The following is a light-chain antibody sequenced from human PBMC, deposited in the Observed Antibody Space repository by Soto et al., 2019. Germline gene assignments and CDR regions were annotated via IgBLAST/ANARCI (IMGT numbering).Light chain of an antibody. Sequence: DIVMTQSPLSLPVTPGEPASISCRSSQSLRHSIGYNYLDWHLQKPGQSPQLLISLGSNRASGVPDRFSGSGSGTNFTLKISRVEAEDVGIYYCMQALQTPITFGPGTKVDIK. CDR3: MQALQTPIT. V-gene: IGKV2-28*01. CDR2: LGS. J-gene: IGKJ3*01. CDR1: QSLRHSIGYNY.